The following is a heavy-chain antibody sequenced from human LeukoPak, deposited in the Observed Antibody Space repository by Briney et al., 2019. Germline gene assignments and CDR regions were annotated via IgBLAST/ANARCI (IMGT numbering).Heavy chain of an antibody. V-gene: IGHV4-4*02. CDR2: IYHSGST. D-gene: IGHD6-19*01. Sequence: SETLSLTCAVSGGSISSSNWWSGVRQPPGKGREWIGEIYHSGSTNYNPSLKSRVTISVDKSKNQFSLKLSSVTAADTAVYYCAIPGIAVAGREDRPFDYWGQGTLVTVSS. CDR1: GGSISSSNW. CDR3: AIPGIAVAGREDRPFDY. J-gene: IGHJ4*02.